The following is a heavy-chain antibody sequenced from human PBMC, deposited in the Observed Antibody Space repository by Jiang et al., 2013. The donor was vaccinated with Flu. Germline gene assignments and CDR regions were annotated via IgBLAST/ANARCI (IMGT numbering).Heavy chain of an antibody. D-gene: IGHD1-26*01. CDR2: IYYSGSI. J-gene: IGHJ4*02. CDR3: ARYWPPAGWEALGGESLSMHFDY. CDR1: GGSISSYY. Sequence: LLKPSETLSLTCTVSGGSISSYYWSWIRQPPGKGLEWIGFIYYSGSINYNPSLRSRVTISVDTSKNQFSLHLTSVTAADTAVYYCARYWPPAGWEALGGESLSMHFDYWGQGTLVTVSS. V-gene: IGHV4-59*01.